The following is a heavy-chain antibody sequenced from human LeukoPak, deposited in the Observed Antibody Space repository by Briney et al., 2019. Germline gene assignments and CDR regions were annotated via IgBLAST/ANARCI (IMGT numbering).Heavy chain of an antibody. V-gene: IGHV4-4*02. CDR1: GGSISSSNW. Sequence: PSETLSLTCAVSGGSISSSNWWSWVRQPPGKGLEWIGEIYHSGSTNYNPSLKSRVTISVDKSKNQFSLKLSSVTAADTAVYYCARVNYDILTGYSGYAFDIWGQGTMVTVSS. CDR2: IYHSGST. CDR3: ARVNYDILTGYSGYAFDI. D-gene: IGHD3-9*01. J-gene: IGHJ3*02.